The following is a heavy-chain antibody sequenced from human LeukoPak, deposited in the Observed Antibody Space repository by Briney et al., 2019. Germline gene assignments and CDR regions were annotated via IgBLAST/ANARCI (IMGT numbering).Heavy chain of an antibody. V-gene: IGHV3-21*01. D-gene: IGHD1-26*01. Sequence: PGGSQRLSCAASGFTFSSYSMNWVRQAPGKGLEWVSSISSSSSYIYYADSVKGRFTISRDNAKNSLYLQMNSLRAEDTAVYYCARDSGRGWWESQTQNWLDPWGQGTLVTVSS. CDR2: ISSSSSYI. J-gene: IGHJ5*02. CDR1: GFTFSSYS. CDR3: ARDSGRGWWESQTQNWLDP.